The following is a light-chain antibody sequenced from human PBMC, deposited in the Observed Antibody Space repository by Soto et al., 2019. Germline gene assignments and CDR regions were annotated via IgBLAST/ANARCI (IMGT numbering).Light chain of an antibody. V-gene: IGLV2-8*01. Sequence: QSVLTQPTSASGSPGQSVTISRTGTSSDVGGYNFVSWYQQHPGKAPKIMIYDVTERPSGVPDRFSGSKSGNTASLTVSGLQGEDEADYYCASYAGSNIPVLFGGGTKVTVL. J-gene: IGLJ2*01. CDR2: DVT. CDR1: SSDVGGYNF. CDR3: ASYAGSNIPVL.